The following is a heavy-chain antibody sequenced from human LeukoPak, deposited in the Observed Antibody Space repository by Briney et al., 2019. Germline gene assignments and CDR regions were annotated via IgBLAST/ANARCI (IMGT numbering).Heavy chain of an antibody. D-gene: IGHD6-6*01. Sequence: GWSVRLSCVASVFTFRRYWMHWVRQAAGKGLVWVSSISSGSSYIHYADSVKGRFTISRDNAKNSLYLQMNSLRAEDTAVYYCTRDTMTRIAAPLDYWGQGTLVTVSS. J-gene: IGHJ4*02. CDR3: TRDTMTRIAAPLDY. CDR2: ISSGSSYI. V-gene: IGHV3-21*01. CDR1: VFTFRRYW.